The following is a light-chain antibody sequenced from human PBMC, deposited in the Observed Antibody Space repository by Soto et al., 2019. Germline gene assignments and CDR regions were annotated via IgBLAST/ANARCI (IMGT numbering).Light chain of an antibody. Sequence: DIQMTQSPSSLSASVGDRVTITCQASQDIANYLNWYQQKAGRAPKFLIYDASNLETGVQSRFSGSGSGTDFTLTISSLQPEDIATYYCQQYDNLPLTFGGGTKVEIK. J-gene: IGKJ4*01. V-gene: IGKV1-33*01. CDR2: DAS. CDR1: QDIANY. CDR3: QQYDNLPLT.